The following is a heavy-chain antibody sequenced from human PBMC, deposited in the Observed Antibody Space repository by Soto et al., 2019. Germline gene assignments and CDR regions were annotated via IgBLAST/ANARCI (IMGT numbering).Heavy chain of an antibody. V-gene: IGHV3-23*01. CDR2: ISGSGGST. Sequence: GGSLRLSCAASGFTFSSYAMSWVRQAPGKGLEWVSAISGSGGSTYYADSVKSRFTISRDNSKNTLYLQMNSLRAEDTAVYYCAKSPKRIAALVPQVFFDYWGQGTLVTVSS. CDR1: GFTFSSYA. CDR3: AKSPKRIAALVPQVFFDY. J-gene: IGHJ4*02. D-gene: IGHD6-6*01.